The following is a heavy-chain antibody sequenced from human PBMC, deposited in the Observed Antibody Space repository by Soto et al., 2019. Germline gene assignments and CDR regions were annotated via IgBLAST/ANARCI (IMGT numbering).Heavy chain of an antibody. CDR3: ARRRTGRYNWFDP. D-gene: IGHD3-10*01. CDR1: GVSLSSFY. CDR2: VHYSGNS. V-gene: IGHV4-59*01. J-gene: IGHJ5*02. Sequence: PSETLSLTCTVSGVSLSSFYWSWIRQSPGKGLEYIGYVHYSGNSNYTPSLKNRVTMSVETSKNQFSLHLSSVTAADTAIYYCARRRTGRYNWFDPWGQGTLVTVSS.